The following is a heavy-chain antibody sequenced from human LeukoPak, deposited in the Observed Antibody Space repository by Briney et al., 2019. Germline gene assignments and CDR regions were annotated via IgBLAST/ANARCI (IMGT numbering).Heavy chain of an antibody. CDR2: ITHSGIP. CDR3: ARDEGSGWLSPFDP. D-gene: IGHD6-19*01. CDR1: GFSISSGYY. Sequence: SETLSLTCTVSGFSISSGYYWGWIRQPPGKGLEWIGSITHSGIPYYSPSLKSRVTISLDTSKNQFSLKLTSVTAADTAVYYCARDEGSGWLSPFDPWGQGTLVTVSS. V-gene: IGHV4-38-2*02. J-gene: IGHJ5*02.